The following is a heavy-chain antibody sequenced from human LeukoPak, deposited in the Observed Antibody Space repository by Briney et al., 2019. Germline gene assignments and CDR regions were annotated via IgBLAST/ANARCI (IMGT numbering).Heavy chain of an antibody. CDR1: GFTFSSYG. J-gene: IGHJ4*02. CDR3: ARDPPDIVVVVADDPYYFDF. CDR2: ISSSSSYI. V-gene: IGHV3-21*01. D-gene: IGHD2-15*01. Sequence: GGSLRLSCAASGFTFSSYGMNWVRQAPGKGLEWVSSISSSSSYIYYADSVKGRFTISRDNAKNSLYLQMNSLRAEDTAVYYCARDPPDIVVVVADDPYYFDFWGQGTLVTVSS.